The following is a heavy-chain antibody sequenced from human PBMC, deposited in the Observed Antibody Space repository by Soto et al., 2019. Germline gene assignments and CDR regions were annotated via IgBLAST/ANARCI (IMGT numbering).Heavy chain of an antibody. CDR2: ISPYNGKT. Sequence: QVQLVQSGTEVKKPGASVKVSCKASDYTFTSYGINWVRQAPGQGLEWMGWISPYNGKTNYAQKFQGRVTMTTDTSMSTAYMGLRSLRSDDTAVYYCARRVQIMVFFLYGSDVWGQGATVIVSS. V-gene: IGHV1-18*01. J-gene: IGHJ6*02. D-gene: IGHD2-21*01. CDR1: DYTFTSYG. CDR3: ARRVQIMVFFLYGSDV.